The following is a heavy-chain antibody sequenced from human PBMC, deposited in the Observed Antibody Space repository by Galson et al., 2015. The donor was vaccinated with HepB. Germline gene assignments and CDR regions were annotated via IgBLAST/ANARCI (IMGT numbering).Heavy chain of an antibody. J-gene: IGHJ3*02. CDR2: IYWDDDK. D-gene: IGHD3-10*01. Sequence: PALVKPTQTLTLTCTFSGFSLSTSGVGVGWIRQPPGKALEWLALIYWDDDKRYSPSLKSRLTITKDTSKNQVVLTMTNMDPVDTATYYCAHRLMGYYGSGSPVTLDAFDIWAKGQWSPSLQ. CDR1: GFSLSTSGVG. CDR3: AHRLMGYYGSGSPVTLDAFDI. V-gene: IGHV2-5*02.